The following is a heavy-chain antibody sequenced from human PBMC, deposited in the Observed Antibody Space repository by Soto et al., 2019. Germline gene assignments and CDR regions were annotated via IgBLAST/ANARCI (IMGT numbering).Heavy chain of an antibody. V-gene: IGHV4-59*01. J-gene: IGHJ3*02. Sequence: SETLSLTCTVSGGSISSYYWSWIRQPPGKGLEWIGYIYYSGSTNYNPSLKSRVTISVDTSKNQFSLKLSSVTAADTAVYYCARDLDSSGYHDAFDIWGQGTMVTVSS. D-gene: IGHD3-22*01. CDR3: ARDLDSSGYHDAFDI. CDR2: IYYSGST. CDR1: GGSISSYY.